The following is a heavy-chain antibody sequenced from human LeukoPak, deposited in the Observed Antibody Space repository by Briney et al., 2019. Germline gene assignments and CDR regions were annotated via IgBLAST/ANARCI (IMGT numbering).Heavy chain of an antibody. V-gene: IGHV3-11*01. CDR2: VSNGGSSSI. Sequence: GGSLRLSCAASGFTLSDYYMTWIRQAPGKGLEWVSYVSNGGSSSILYADSMKGRFTGFSDNAKNSLYLQRSILRADDTGVYYWARDKSKKCHDCWGQGTRVSVS. J-gene: IGHJ4*02. CDR1: GFTLSDYY. CDR3: ARDKSKKCHDC.